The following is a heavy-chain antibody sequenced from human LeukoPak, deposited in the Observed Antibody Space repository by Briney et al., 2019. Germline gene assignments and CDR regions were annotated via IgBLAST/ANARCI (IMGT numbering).Heavy chain of an antibody. J-gene: IGHJ3*02. V-gene: IGHV3-23*01. D-gene: IGHD6-19*01. Sequence: QSGGSLRLSCAASGFTFSSYAMSWVRQAPGKGLEWVSAISGSGGSTYYADSVKGRFTISRDNSKNTLYLQMNSLRAEDTAVYYCAKDPPFGSAVEADAFDIWGQGTMVTVSS. CDR1: GFTFSSYA. CDR2: ISGSGGST. CDR3: AKDPPFGSAVEADAFDI.